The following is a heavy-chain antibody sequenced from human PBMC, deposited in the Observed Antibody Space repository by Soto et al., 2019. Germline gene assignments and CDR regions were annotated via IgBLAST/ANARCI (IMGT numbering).Heavy chain of an antibody. V-gene: IGHV3-48*03. CDR1: GFTFSSYE. CDR2: ISSSGSTI. CDR3: ARSDKLRFLEWSEGYYYGIDV. Sequence: PGGSLRLSCAASGFTFSSYEMNWVRQAPGKGLEWVSYISSSGSTIYYADSVKGRFTISRDNAKNSLYLQMNSLRAEDTAVYYCARSDKLRFLEWSEGYYYGIDVWGQGTTVTV. D-gene: IGHD3-3*01. J-gene: IGHJ6*01.